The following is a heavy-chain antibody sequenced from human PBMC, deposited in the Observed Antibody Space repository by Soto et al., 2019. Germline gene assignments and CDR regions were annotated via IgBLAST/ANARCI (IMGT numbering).Heavy chain of an antibody. CDR3: VRGYNSFDS. CDR1: GFTFSYHY. J-gene: IGHJ3*01. CDR2: SRSKVRDYTT. Sequence: HPGGSLRLSCAASGFTFSYHYMDWVRQAPGKGLEWVARSRSKVRDYTTVYAASVKGRFTISRDNSENSLYLQMSSLKIEDSAVYYCVRGYNSFDSWGQGTMVTVSS. V-gene: IGHV3-72*01. D-gene: IGHD5-12*01.